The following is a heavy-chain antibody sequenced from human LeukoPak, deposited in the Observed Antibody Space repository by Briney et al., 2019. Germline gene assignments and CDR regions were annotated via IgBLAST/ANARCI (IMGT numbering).Heavy chain of an antibody. V-gene: IGHV4-34*01. CDR1: GGSFSGYY. CDR3: ARDPVSVEKYYFDY. CDR2: IKHSGST. J-gene: IGHJ4*02. D-gene: IGHD1-1*01. Sequence: SETLSLTCAVYGGSFSGYYWSWIRQPPGKGLEWIGEIKHSGSTNYNPSLKSRVTISVDTSKNQFSLKLSSVTAADTAVYYCARDPVSVEKYYFDYWGQGTLVTVSS.